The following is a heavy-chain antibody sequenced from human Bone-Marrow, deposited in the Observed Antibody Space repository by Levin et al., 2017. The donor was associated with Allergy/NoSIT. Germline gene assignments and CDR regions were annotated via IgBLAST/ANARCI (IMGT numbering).Heavy chain of an antibody. CDR2: ISGSGSNT. V-gene: IGHV3-23*01. D-gene: IGHD3-22*01. CDR1: GFTFNNYA. Sequence: GGSLRLSCAASGFTFNNYAMSWVRQAPGKGPEWVSAISGSGSNTYYADSVKGRFTISRDNSKNTLYLQMNSLRVEDTAVYYCAANHYDSSGNYYVEVDYWGQGTPVTVSS. CDR3: AANHYDSSGNYYVEVDY. J-gene: IGHJ4*02.